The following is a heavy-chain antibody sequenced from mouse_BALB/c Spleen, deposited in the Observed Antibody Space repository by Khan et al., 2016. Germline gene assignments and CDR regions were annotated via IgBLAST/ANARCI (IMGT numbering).Heavy chain of an antibody. V-gene: IGHV3-2*02. D-gene: IGHD1-1*01. CDR3: AGEYYSSSCFDY. Sequence: EVQLQESGPGLAKPSQSLSLTCTVTGYSSTSDYAWNWIRQFPGNKLEWMGYISFSGRTSFNPSPKSRISIARETVKKQFFLQLNSVTTDDTATYYFAGEYYSSSCFDYWGQGTTLTASS. CDR1: GYSSTSDYA. J-gene: IGHJ2*01. CDR2: ISFSGRT.